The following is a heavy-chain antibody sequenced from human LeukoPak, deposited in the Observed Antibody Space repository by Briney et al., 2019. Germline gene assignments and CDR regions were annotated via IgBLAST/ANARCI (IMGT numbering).Heavy chain of an antibody. CDR1: GGSISSYY. CDR3: ARALKWELLDY. J-gene: IGHJ4*02. Sequence: PSETLSLTCTVSGGSISSYYWSWIRQPPGKGLEWIGYIYYSGSTNYNPSLKSRVTISVDTSKNQFSLKLSSVTAADTAVYYCARALKWELLDYWGQGTLVTVSS. V-gene: IGHV4-59*08. CDR2: IYYSGST. D-gene: IGHD1-26*01.